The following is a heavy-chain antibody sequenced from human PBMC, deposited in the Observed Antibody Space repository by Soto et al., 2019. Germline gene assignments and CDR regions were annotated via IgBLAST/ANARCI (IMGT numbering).Heavy chain of an antibody. CDR3: ARDRAYYYGSGSYYSH. J-gene: IGHJ4*02. Sequence: GGSLRLSCAASGFTFSTYSMNWVRQAPGKGLEWVSSISSSSTIYYADSVKGRFTISRDNVQNSLYLQMHSLRAEDTAVYYCARDRAYYYGSGSYYSHWGQGTLVTVSS. CDR1: GFTFSTYS. V-gene: IGHV3-48*01. CDR2: ISSSSTI. D-gene: IGHD3-10*01.